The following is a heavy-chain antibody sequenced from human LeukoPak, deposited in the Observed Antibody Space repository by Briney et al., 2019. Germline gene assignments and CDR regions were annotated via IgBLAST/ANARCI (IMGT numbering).Heavy chain of an antibody. J-gene: IGHJ4*02. Sequence: SQTLSLTCTVSGGSISSASYYWGWIRPPAGKGLEWIGRIYTSGRTNYNPSLKSRVTISVDTSKNQFSLKLSSVTAADTAVYYCAMRERLAAAFDYWGQGTLVTVSS. CDR3: AMRERLAAAFDY. CDR1: GGSISSASYY. CDR2: IYTSGRT. D-gene: IGHD6-13*01. V-gene: IGHV4-61*02.